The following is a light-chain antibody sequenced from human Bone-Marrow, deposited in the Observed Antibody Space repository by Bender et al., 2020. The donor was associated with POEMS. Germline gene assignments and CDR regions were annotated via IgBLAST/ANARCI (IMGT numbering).Light chain of an antibody. CDR2: DVS. CDR3: SSYTSSSTYV. J-gene: IGLJ1*01. Sequence: QSALTQPASVSGSPGQSITISCTGTSSDVGGSNYVSWYQQHPHKAPKLMVYDVSNRPSGVSNRFSGSKSGNTASLTISGLQAEDEADYYCSSYTSSSTYVFGTGTKVTVL. CDR1: SSDVGGSNY. V-gene: IGLV2-14*03.